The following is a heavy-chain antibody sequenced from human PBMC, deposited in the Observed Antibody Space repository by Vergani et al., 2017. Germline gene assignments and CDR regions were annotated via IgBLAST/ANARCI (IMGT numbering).Heavy chain of an antibody. CDR1: GFTFSSHG. D-gene: IGHD1-1*01. J-gene: IGHJ5*01. CDR2: IWYDGSNK. CDR3: ARWGNEKRLDS. V-gene: IGHV3-33*01. Sequence: QVQLVESEGGVVQPGRSLTLSCVASGFTFSSHGMHWVRQAPGKGLEWVAVIWYDGSNKYYGDSVKGRFTISRDNSKNTLYLQMNSLIVEDTAVYYCARWGNEKRLDSWGQGPLVTVSS.